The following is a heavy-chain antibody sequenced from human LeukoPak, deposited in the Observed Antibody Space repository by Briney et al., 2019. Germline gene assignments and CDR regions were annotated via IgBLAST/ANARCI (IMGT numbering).Heavy chain of an antibody. Sequence: PSETLSLTCAVYGGSFRGYYWSWIRQPPGKGLEWIGEINHSGSTNYNPSLKSRATISVDTSKNQFSLKLSSVTAADTAVYYCARWSRYYYCYGMDVWGQGTTVTVSS. CDR2: INHSGST. D-gene: IGHD2-15*01. V-gene: IGHV4-34*01. J-gene: IGHJ6*02. CDR3: ARWSRYYYCYGMDV. CDR1: GGSFRGYY.